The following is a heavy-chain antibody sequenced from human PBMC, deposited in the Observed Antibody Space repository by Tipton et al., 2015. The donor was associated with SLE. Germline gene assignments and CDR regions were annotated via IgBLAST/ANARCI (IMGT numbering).Heavy chain of an antibody. D-gene: IGHD5-12*01. CDR1: GGSISSYY. J-gene: IGHJ4*02. CDR2: IYYSGST. CDR3: ASSKRGPGYGGYFDY. V-gene: IGHV4-59*12. Sequence: TLSLTCTVSGGSISSYYWSWIRQPPGKGLEWIGYIYYSGSTNYNPSLKSRVTISVDTSKKQFSLKLSSVTAADTAVYYCASSKRGPGYGGYFDYWGQGTLVTVSS.